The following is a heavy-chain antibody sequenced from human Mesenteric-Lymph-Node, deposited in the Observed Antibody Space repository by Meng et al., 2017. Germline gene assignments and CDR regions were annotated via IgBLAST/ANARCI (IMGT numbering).Heavy chain of an antibody. Sequence: SETLSLTCSVSGGSISSYYWTWIRQPPGKGLEWIGYIYYRGSINYNPSLKSRAIISIDTSRNLLSLRLRSVTAADTAVYYCAGSNTILDFDFWGQGTLVTVSS. J-gene: IGHJ4*02. D-gene: IGHD3-10*01. CDR1: GGSISSYY. V-gene: IGHV4-59*01. CDR3: AGSNTILDFDF. CDR2: IYYRGSI.